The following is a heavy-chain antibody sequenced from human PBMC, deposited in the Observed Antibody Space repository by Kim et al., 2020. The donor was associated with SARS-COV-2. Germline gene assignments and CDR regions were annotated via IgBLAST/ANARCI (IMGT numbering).Heavy chain of an antibody. D-gene: IGHD6-6*01. V-gene: IGHV3-21*01. CDR3: ARDRLSTTYSSSSGTNYYYYGMDV. J-gene: IGHJ6*02. CDR1: GFTFSGYS. Sequence: GGSLRLSCAASGFTFSGYSMNWVRQSPGKGLEWVSSISISGSYIFYADSVKGRFTISRDNAKNSLYLQMNSLRAEDTAVYYCARDRLSTTYSSSSGTNYYYYGMDVWGQGTTVTVSS. CDR2: ISISGSYI.